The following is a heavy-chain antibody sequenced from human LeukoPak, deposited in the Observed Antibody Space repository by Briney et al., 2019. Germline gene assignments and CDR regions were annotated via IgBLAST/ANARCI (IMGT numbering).Heavy chain of an antibody. Sequence: QSGGSLRLSCAASGFTFSSYEMNWVRQAPGKGLEWVSYISSSGSTIYYADSVKGRFTISRDNAKNSLYLQMNSLRAEDTAVYYCARAQRGGGLEDAFDIWGQGTMVTVSS. CDR2: ISSSGSTI. V-gene: IGHV3-48*03. D-gene: IGHD3-10*01. J-gene: IGHJ3*02. CDR1: GFTFSSYE. CDR3: ARAQRGGGLEDAFDI.